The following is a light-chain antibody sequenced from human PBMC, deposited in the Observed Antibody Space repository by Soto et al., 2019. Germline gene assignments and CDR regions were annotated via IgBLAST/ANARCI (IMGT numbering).Light chain of an antibody. CDR2: GAS. J-gene: IGKJ5*01. Sequence: EIVMTQSPATLSVSPGERAILSCRVSQSVSSNLAWYQQKPGQAPRLLIYGASTRATGVPARFSGSRSGTEFSLTISSLQSEDFAVYYCQQYNNWPPTCGQGTRLEI. CDR3: QQYNNWPPT. V-gene: IGKV3-15*01. CDR1: QSVSSN.